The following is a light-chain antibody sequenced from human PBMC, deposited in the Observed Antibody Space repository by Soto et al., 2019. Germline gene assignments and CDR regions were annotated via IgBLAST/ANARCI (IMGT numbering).Light chain of an antibody. V-gene: IGLV2-14*01. Sequence: QSALTQPASVSGSPGLSIAISCTGTSRDVGGYNSVSWYQQQPGKVPTLIIYDVSSRPSGVSNRFSGSKSGNTASLTISGLQAEDEGDYYCSSYTTGGSYVFGTGTKLTVL. J-gene: IGLJ1*01. CDR3: SSYTTGGSYV. CDR2: DVS. CDR1: SRDVGGYNS.